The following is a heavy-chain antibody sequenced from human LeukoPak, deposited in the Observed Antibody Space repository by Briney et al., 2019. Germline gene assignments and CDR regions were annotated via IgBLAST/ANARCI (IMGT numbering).Heavy chain of an antibody. CDR2: ISAYNGNT. J-gene: IGHJ4*02. CDR3: ARGMRAGATHPMIYNY. D-gene: IGHD1-26*01. Sequence: ASVKASCKASGYTFTSYGISWVRQAPGQGLEWMGWISAYNGNTNYAQKLQGRVTMTTDTSTSTAYMELRSLRSDDTAVCYCARGMRAGATHPMIYNYWGQGTLVTVSS. V-gene: IGHV1-18*01. CDR1: GYTFTSYG.